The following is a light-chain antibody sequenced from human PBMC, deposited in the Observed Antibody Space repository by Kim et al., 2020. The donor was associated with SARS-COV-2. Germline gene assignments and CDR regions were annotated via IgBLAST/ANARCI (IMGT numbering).Light chain of an antibody. Sequence: DIRMTQSPSSLSASLGDRVVITCQASQDITINLHWYQHKPGRAPKLLISGASILEMGVPSRFGGSGSGTQFVFTISSLQPEDLATYFCQQSYALPVTFGGGTKVDIK. J-gene: IGKJ4*01. CDR2: GAS. V-gene: IGKV1-33*01. CDR3: QQSYALPVT. CDR1: QDITIN.